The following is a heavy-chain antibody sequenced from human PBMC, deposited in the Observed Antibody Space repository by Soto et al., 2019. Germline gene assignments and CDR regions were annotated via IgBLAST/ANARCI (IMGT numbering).Heavy chain of an antibody. J-gene: IGHJ4*02. V-gene: IGHV4-59*11. D-gene: IGHD6-19*01. CDR3: ARDRYSNGWLDY. CDR2: IYYSGST. CDR1: GGSISSHY. Sequence: PSETRSLTCTVSGGSISSHYWSWIRQFPGKGLEWIGYIYYSGSTKYNPSLKSRVTISVDTSNDQFSMKLSSVTAAGTAVYYCARDRYSNGWLDYWGQGTLVTVSS.